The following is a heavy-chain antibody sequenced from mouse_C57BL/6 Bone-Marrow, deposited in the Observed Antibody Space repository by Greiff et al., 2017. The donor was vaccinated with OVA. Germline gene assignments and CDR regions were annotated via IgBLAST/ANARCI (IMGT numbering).Heavy chain of an antibody. CDR3: ARGWGLDY. CDR2: ISYDGSN. J-gene: IGHJ2*01. Sequence: EVQLQQSGPGLVKPSQSLSLTCSVTGYSITSGYYWNWIRQFPGNKLEWMGYISYDGSNNYNPSLENRISITRDTSKNQFFLKLNSVTTEDTATYYCARGWGLDYWGQGTTLTVSS. V-gene: IGHV3-6*01. D-gene: IGHD1-1*02. CDR1: GYSITSGYY.